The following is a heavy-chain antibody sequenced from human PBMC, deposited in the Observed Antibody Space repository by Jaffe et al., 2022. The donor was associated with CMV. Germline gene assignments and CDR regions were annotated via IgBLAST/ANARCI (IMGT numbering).Heavy chain of an antibody. D-gene: IGHD3-10*01. CDR2: TRNKANSYTT. CDR3: ARAPPHYYGSGSYSPYYGMDV. Sequence: EVQLVESGGGLVQPGGSLRLSCAASGFTFSDHYMDWVRQAPGKGLEWVGRTRNKANSYTTEYAASVKGRFTISRDDSKNSLYLQMNSLKTEDTAVYYCARAPPHYYGSGSYSPYYGMDVWGQGTTVTVSS. CDR1: GFTFSDHY. V-gene: IGHV3-72*01. J-gene: IGHJ6*02.